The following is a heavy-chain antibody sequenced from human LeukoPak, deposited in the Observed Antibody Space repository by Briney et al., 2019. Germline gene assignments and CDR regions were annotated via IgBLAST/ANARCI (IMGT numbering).Heavy chain of an antibody. CDR1: GGSISSGDYY. V-gene: IGHV4-30-4*01. CDR2: IYNSGST. CDR3: ARRVDIVATILFDY. J-gene: IGHJ4*02. D-gene: IGHD5-12*01. Sequence: PSQTLSLTCTVSGGSISSGDYYWNWIRQPPGKGLEWIGLIYNSGSTYYNPSLKSRVTISVDTSKNQFSLKLSSVTAADTAVYYCARRVDIVATILFDYWGQGTLVTVSS.